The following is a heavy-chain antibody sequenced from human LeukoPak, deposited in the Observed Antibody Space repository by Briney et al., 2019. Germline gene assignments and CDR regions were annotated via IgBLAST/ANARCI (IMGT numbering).Heavy chain of an antibody. D-gene: IGHD5-18*01. CDR3: AKPRQLWLSYGMDV. V-gene: IGHV3-30*18. CDR2: ISYDGSNK. CDR1: GFTFSSYG. Sequence: GGSLRLSCAASGFTFSSYGMHWVRQAPGKGLEWVAVISYDGSNKYYADSVKGRFTISRDDSKNTLYLQMNSLRAEDTAVYYCAKPRQLWLSYGMDVWGQGTTVTVSS. J-gene: IGHJ6*02.